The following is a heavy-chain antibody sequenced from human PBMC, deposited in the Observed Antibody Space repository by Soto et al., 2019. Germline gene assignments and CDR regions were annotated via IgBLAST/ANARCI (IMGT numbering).Heavy chain of an antibody. V-gene: IGHV1-69*13. CDR2: IMPIFGSA. CDR1: GGTFSTNT. CDR3: ARQFDSDTSGYYYAY. J-gene: IGHJ4*02. D-gene: IGHD3-22*01. Sequence: SVKVSCKASGGTFSTNTISWVRQAPGQGLEWMGGIMPIFGSANYAQKFQGRVTITADEYTRTAYMELSRLRSEDTAVYYCARQFDSDTSGYYYAYWGQGTLVTVSS.